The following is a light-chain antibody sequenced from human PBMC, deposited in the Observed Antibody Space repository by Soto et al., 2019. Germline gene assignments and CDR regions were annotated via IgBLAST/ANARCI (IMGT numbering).Light chain of an antibody. V-gene: IGLV1-47*01. CDR2: RNN. J-gene: IGLJ2*01. Sequence: QSVLTQPPSASGTPGQRVTISCSGSSSNIGSNYVYWYQQLPGTAPKLLIYRNNQRPSGVPDRFSGSKSGTSASLAISGLRSQDAAAYYCAAWDDSLSVVFGGGTQLTVL. CDR1: SSNIGSNY. CDR3: AAWDDSLSVV.